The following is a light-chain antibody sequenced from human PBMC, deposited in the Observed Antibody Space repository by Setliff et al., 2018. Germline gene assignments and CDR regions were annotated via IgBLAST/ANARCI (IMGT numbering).Light chain of an antibody. CDR3: SSYAGSDTYV. J-gene: IGLJ1*01. Sequence: QSVLTQPPSASGSPGQSVTISCTGTSRDVGGYNFVSWYQQHPGKAPKLIISEVTERPSGVPDRFSGSKSGNTASLTVSGLQAEDEADYYCSSYAGSDTYVFGTGTKVTVL. V-gene: IGLV2-8*01. CDR2: EVT. CDR1: SRDVGGYNF.